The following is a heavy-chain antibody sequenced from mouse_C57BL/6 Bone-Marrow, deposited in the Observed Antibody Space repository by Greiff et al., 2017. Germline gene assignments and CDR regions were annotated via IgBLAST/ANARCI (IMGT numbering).Heavy chain of an antibody. D-gene: IGHD2-3*01. V-gene: IGHV5-4*01. J-gene: IGHJ2*01. CDR2: ISDGGSYT. CDR1: GFTFSSYA. Sequence: DVKLVESGGGLVKPGGSLKLSCAASGFTFSSYAMSWVRQTPEKRLEWVATISDGGSYTYYPDNVKGRFTISRDNAKNNLYLQMSHLKSEDTAMYYCARDPVTTYYFDYWGQGTTLTVAS. CDR3: ARDPVTTYYFDY.